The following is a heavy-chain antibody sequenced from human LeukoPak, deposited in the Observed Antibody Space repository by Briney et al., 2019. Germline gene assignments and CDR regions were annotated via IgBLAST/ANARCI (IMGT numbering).Heavy chain of an antibody. J-gene: IGHJ4*02. Sequence: GESLKIPCKASAYSSTTYWTGWVGHLPGKGLEWMGIIYPGDSDTRYNPSFRGQVSISADKSISTAYLQWSSLKASDTAMYYCARLGYSGYDLDYWGQGTLVTVSS. V-gene: IGHV5-51*01. CDR1: AYSSTTYW. CDR3: ARLGYSGYDLDY. D-gene: IGHD5-12*01. CDR2: IYPGDSDT.